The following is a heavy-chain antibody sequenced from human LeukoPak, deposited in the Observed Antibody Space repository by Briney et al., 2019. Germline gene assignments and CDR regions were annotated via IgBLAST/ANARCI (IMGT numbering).Heavy chain of an antibody. CDR1: GFTFSNYG. CDR2: ISYDGRTE. V-gene: IGHV3-30*03. CDR3: ASPRMEDPSSRYFYF. Sequence: GGSLRLSCAASGFTFSNYGMHWVRQAPGKGLEWLSVISYDGRTEYYAGSVKGRFTTSRDNSKKTLYLQVDSLRDEGTAIYYCASPRMEDPSSRYFYFWGQGIVVPVPS. J-gene: IGHJ4*02. D-gene: IGHD3-3*01.